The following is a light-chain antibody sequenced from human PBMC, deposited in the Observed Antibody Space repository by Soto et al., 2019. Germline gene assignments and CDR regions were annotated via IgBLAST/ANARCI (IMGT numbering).Light chain of an antibody. CDR3: QQSYSDVS. CDR1: QNINNN. Sequence: DIQMTQSPTSLSASVGDRVTITCRASQNINNNLNWYQHKPGKAPKVLIYTTSTLQVGVPSRFSGSGSGTDFTLTINGLQPEDSATYYCQQSYSDVSFGGGTRVE. J-gene: IGKJ4*01. V-gene: IGKV1-39*01. CDR2: TTS.